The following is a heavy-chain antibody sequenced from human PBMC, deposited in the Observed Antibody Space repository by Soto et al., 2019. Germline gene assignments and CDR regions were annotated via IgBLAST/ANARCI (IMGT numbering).Heavy chain of an antibody. J-gene: IGHJ5*02. D-gene: IGHD6-13*01. CDR1: GGSFSGYY. CDR3: ARGYSSSWRLVWFAP. V-gene: IGHV4-34*01. CDR2: INHSGST. Sequence: TSETLSLTCAVYGGSFSGYYWSWIRQPPGKGLEWIGEINHSGSTNYNPSLKSRVTISVDTSKNQFSLKLSSVTAADTAVYYCARGYSSSWRLVWFAPRGQRTLVTVSS.